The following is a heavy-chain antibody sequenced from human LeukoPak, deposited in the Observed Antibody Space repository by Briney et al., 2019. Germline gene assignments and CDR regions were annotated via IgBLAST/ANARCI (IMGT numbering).Heavy chain of an antibody. J-gene: IGHJ3*02. Sequence: PSETLSLTCTVSGGSISSYYWSWIRQPPGKGLEGIGYIYYSGSTNYNPSLTSRVTISVDTSKNQFSLKLRSVTAADTAVYYCAGVSRITIFGVVADAFDIWGQGTMVTVSS. CDR3: AGVSRITIFGVVADAFDI. CDR2: IYYSGST. V-gene: IGHV4-59*01. CDR1: GGSISSYY. D-gene: IGHD3-3*01.